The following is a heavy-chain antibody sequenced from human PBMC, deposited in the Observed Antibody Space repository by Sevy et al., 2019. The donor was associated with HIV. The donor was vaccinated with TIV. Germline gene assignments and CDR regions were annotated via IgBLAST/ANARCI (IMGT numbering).Heavy chain of an antibody. CDR1: NGSINSSNW. Sequence: SETLSLTCAVSNGSINSSNWWSWVRQPPGKGLEWIGEINHSGNTYYNPSLKSRVTMSVDKSKNQFSLKLTSVTAADTAVYYCAKEEITIFGVEPFDVWGQGTMVTVSS. V-gene: IGHV4-4*02. D-gene: IGHD3-3*01. CDR3: AKEEITIFGVEPFDV. CDR2: INHSGNT. J-gene: IGHJ3*01.